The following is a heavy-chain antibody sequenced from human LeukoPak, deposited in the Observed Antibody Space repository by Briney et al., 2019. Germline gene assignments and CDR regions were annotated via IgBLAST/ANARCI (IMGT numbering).Heavy chain of an antibody. CDR3: ARGSRSGSLTSAFDV. D-gene: IGHD1-26*01. Sequence: PGGSLRLSCAASGFTFSSYSMNWVRQAPGKGLEWVSSISSSSSYIYYADSVKGRFTISRDNAKNSLYLQMNSLRAEDTAVYYCARGSRSGSLTSAFDVWGQGTMVTVSS. V-gene: IGHV3-21*01. CDR2: ISSSSSYI. J-gene: IGHJ3*01. CDR1: GFTFSSYS.